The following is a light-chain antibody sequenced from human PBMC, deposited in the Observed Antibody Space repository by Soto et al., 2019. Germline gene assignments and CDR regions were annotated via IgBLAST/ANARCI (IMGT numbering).Light chain of an antibody. Sequence: IQLKKYPSSLSASVGDRVTITCRASQSIGRFLNWHQQKPGKAPNVLINVASTLRSGVPSRFSGSGSGTDFNLTINSLQPEDCATYFCKPSFTTPANFGGGTQVDIK. V-gene: IGKV1-39*01. CDR3: KPSFTTPAN. J-gene: IGKJ4*01. CDR1: QSIGRF. CDR2: VAS.